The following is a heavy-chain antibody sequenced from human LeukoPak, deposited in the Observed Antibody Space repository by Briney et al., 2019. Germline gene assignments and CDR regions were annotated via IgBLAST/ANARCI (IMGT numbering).Heavy chain of an antibody. CDR3: ARSGYCSGGSCRSAFDI. Sequence: ASVKVSCKASGGTFSSYAISWVRQAPGQGLEWMGGIIPIFGTANYAQKFQGRVTITAGESTSTAYMELSSLRSEDTAVYYCARSGYCSGGSCRSAFDIWGQGTMVTVSS. J-gene: IGHJ3*02. D-gene: IGHD2-15*01. CDR1: GGTFSSYA. V-gene: IGHV1-69*13. CDR2: IIPIFGTA.